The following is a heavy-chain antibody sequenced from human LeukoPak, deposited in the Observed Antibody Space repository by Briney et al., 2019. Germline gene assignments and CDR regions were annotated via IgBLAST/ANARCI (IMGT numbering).Heavy chain of an antibody. V-gene: IGHV3-30*03. CDR2: ISYDGSNK. Sequence: GGSLRLSCAASGFTFSSYGMHWVRQAPGKGLEWVAVISYDGSNKYYADSVKGRFTISRDNSKNTLYLQMNSLRAEDTAVYYCADLLHPDPFVAATVDYWGQGTLVTVSS. J-gene: IGHJ4*02. CDR1: GFTFSSYG. D-gene: IGHD2-15*01. CDR3: ADLLHPDPFVAATVDY.